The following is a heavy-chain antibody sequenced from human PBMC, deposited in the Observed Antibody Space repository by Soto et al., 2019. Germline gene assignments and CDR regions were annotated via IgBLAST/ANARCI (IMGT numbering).Heavy chain of an antibody. J-gene: IGHJ4*02. Sequence: PGGSLRLSCAASGFTFSSYAMSWVRKDPGKGLEWVSAISGSGGSTYYADSVKGRFTISRDNSKNTLYLQMNSLRAEDTAVYYCAKTLYYDFWSGYFLFDYWGQGTLVTVSS. CDR2: ISGSGGST. CDR3: AKTLYYDFWSGYFLFDY. D-gene: IGHD3-3*01. CDR1: GFTFSSYA. V-gene: IGHV3-23*01.